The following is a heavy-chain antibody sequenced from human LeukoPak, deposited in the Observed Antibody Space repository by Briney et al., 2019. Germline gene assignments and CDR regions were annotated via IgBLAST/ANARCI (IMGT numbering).Heavy chain of an antibody. Sequence: ASVKVSCKASGYTFTSYAMNWGRQAPRQGLEWMGWINTNTGNPTYAQGFTGRFVFSLDTSVSTAYLQISSLKAEDTAVYYCARDTVTTGVWFDPWGQGTLVTVSS. CDR2: INTNTGNP. J-gene: IGHJ5*02. CDR3: ARDTVTTGVWFDP. CDR1: GYTFTSYA. V-gene: IGHV7-4-1*02. D-gene: IGHD4-17*01.